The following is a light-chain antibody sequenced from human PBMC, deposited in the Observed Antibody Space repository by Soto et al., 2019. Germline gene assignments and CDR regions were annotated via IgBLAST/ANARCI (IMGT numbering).Light chain of an antibody. CDR1: SGHSTYI. Sequence: QSVLTQSSSASASLGSSVKLTCILSSGHSTYIIAWPQQQPGKAPRFLMTLDRSGSYNRGSGVPDRFSGSSSGADRYLTISNLQFEDEGDYYCETWYSNTHKVFGGGTQLTVL. V-gene: IGLV4-60*02. J-gene: IGLJ3*02. CDR2: LDRSGSY. CDR3: ETWYSNTHKV.